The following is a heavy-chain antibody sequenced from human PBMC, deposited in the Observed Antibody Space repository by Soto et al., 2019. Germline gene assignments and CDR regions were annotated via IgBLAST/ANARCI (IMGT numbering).Heavy chain of an antibody. Sequence: ASVKVSCKASGYSFTSYYLHWVRQAPGQGPEWMGLINPSGGNTNYAQKLQGRVTMTTDTSTSTAYMELRSLRSDDTAVYYCARDTVTPASFDYWGQGTLVTVSS. CDR2: INPSGGNT. D-gene: IGHD4-4*01. V-gene: IGHV1-46*01. J-gene: IGHJ4*02. CDR1: GYSFTSYY. CDR3: ARDTVTPASFDY.